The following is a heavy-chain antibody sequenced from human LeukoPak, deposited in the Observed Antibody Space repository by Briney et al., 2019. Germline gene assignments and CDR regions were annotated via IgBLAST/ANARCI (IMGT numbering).Heavy chain of an antibody. J-gene: IGHJ6*03. V-gene: IGHV3-74*01. CDR1: GFTFSSYW. Sequence: PGGSLRLSCAASGFTFSSYWMHWVRQAPGKGLVWVSRIKSDGSSTSYADSVKGRFTISRDNAKNTLYLQMNSLRVEDTAVYYCATDAHCSDTICYSEDYYFYMDVWGKGTTVTVSS. D-gene: IGHD2-2*01. CDR2: IKSDGSST. CDR3: ATDAHCSDTICYSEDYYFYMDV.